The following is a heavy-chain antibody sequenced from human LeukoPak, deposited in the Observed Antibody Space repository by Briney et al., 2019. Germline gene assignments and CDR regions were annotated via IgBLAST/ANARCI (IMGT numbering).Heavy chain of an antibody. J-gene: IGHJ5*02. V-gene: IGHV3-73*01. Sequence: GGSLKPSCAASGFTFSGSAMHWVRQASGKGLEWVGRIRSKANSYATAYAASVKGRFTISRDDSKNTAYLQMNSLKTEDTAVYYCTRHGTYGDYDGWFDPWGQGTLVTVSS. D-gene: IGHD4-17*01. CDR3: TRHGTYGDYDGWFDP. CDR2: IRSKANSYAT. CDR1: GFTFSGSA.